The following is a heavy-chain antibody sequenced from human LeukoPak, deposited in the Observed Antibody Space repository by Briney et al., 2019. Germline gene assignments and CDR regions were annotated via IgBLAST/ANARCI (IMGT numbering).Heavy chain of an antibody. J-gene: IGHJ4*02. D-gene: IGHD3-22*01. Sequence: ASVKVSCKASGYTFTSYGISWVRQAPGQGLEWMGWISAYNGNTNYAQKLQGRVTMTTDTSTSTAYMELRSLRSDDTAVYYCARGGYYDSSGSYLRYWGQGTLVTVSS. V-gene: IGHV1-18*01. CDR3: ARGGYYDSSGSYLRY. CDR2: ISAYNGNT. CDR1: GYTFTSYG.